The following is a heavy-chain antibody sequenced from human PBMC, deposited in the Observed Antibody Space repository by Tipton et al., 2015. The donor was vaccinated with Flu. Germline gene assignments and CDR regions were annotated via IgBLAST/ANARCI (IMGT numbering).Heavy chain of an antibody. CDR2: ISAYNGNT. J-gene: IGHJ6*02. V-gene: IGHV1-18*01. D-gene: IGHD3-10*01. Sequence: QLVQSEAEVKKPGASVKVSCKASGYTFTSYGISWVRQAPGQGLEWMGWISAYNGNTNYAQKLQGRVTMTTDTSTSTAYMELRSLRSDDTAVYYCARDEIRAYGSGSWHYYYYGMDVWGQGTTVTVSS. CDR3: ARDEIRAYGSGSWHYYYYGMDV. CDR1: GYTFTSYG.